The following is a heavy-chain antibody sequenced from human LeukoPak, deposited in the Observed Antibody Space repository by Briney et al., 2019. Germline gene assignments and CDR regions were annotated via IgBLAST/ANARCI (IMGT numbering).Heavy chain of an antibody. V-gene: IGHV4-31*03. CDR3: AAQDVNWFDP. CDR1: GGSISSGGYY. Sequence: SETLSLTCTVSGGSISSGGYYWSWIRQHPGKGLERIGYIYYSGSTYYNPSLKSRVTISVDTSKNQFSLKLSSVTAADTAVYYCAAQDVNWFDPWGQGTLVTVSS. CDR2: IYYSGST. D-gene: IGHD2-15*01. J-gene: IGHJ5*02.